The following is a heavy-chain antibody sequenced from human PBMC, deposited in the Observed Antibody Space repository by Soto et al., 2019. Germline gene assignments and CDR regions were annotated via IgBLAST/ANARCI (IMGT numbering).Heavy chain of an antibody. Sequence: PSETLSLTCTVSGGSISSYYWSWIRQPPGKGLEWIGYIYYSGSTNYNPSLKSRVTISVDTSKNQFSLKLSSVTAADTAVYYCARMYCSSTSCYVGHNWFDPWGQGTLVTAPQ. CDR1: GGSISSYY. CDR3: ARMYCSSTSCYVGHNWFDP. CDR2: IYYSGST. D-gene: IGHD2-2*01. V-gene: IGHV4-59*01. J-gene: IGHJ5*02.